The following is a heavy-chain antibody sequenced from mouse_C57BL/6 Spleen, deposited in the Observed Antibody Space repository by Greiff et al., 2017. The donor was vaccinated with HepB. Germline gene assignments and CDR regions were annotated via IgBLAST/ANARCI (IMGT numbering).Heavy chain of an antibody. CDR2: IDPSDSYT. Sequence: QVQLQQPGAELVMPGASVKLSCKASGYTFTSYWMHWVKQRPGQGLEWIGEIDPSDSYTNYNQKFKGKSTLTVDKSSSTAYMQLSSLTSEDSAVYYCARSGLRRFDYWGQCTTLTVSS. J-gene: IGHJ2*01. V-gene: IGHV1-69*01. CDR3: ARSGLRRFDY. D-gene: IGHD2-4*01. CDR1: GYTFTSYW.